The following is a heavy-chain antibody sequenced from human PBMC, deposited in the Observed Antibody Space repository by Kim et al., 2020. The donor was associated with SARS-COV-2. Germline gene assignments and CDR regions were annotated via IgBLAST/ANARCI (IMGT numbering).Heavy chain of an antibody. CDR1: GGSISSSSYY. V-gene: IGHV4-39*01. J-gene: IGHJ4*02. CDR2: IYYSGST. Sequence: SETLSLTCTVSGGSISSSSYYWGWIRQPPGKGLEWIGSIYYSGSTYYNPSLKSRVTISVDTSKNQFSLKLSSVTAADTAVYYCARHDIAVSYYFDYWGQGTLVTVSS. CDR3: ARHDIAVSYYFDY. D-gene: IGHD6-19*01.